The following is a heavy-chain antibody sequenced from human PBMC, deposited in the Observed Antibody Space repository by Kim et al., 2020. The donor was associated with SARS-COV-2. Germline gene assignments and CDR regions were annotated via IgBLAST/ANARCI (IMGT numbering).Heavy chain of an antibody. CDR2: IYYSGST. Sequence: SETLSLTCTVSGGSISSSSYYWGWIRQPPGKGLEWIGSIYYSGSTYYNPSLKSRVTISVDTSKNQFSLKLSSVTAADTAVYYCARHTHSGVTKRHGSGSYPADYWGQGTLVTVSS. CDR1: GGSISSSSYY. J-gene: IGHJ4*02. V-gene: IGHV4-39*01. CDR3: ARHTHSGVTKRHGSGSYPADY. D-gene: IGHD3-10*01.